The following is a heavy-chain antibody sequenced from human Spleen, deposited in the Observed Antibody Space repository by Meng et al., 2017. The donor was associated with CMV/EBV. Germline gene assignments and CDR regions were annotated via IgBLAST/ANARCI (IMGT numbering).Heavy chain of an antibody. Sequence: GESLKISCAASGFTFSSCWMSWVRQAPGKGLEWVANIKQDGSEKYYVDSVKGRFTISRDNAKNSLYLQMNSLRAEDTAVYYCARVGYCSSTSCYKWWDYWGQGTLVTVSS. D-gene: IGHD2-2*02. CDR2: IKQDGSEK. V-gene: IGHV3-7*01. J-gene: IGHJ4*02. CDR1: GFTFSSCW. CDR3: ARVGYCSSTSCYKWWDY.